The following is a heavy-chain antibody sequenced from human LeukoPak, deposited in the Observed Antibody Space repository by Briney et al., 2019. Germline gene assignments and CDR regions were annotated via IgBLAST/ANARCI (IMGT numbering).Heavy chain of an antibody. J-gene: IGHJ4*02. Sequence: SETLSLTCTVSGGSISTYYWNWIRQPPGKGLEWIGEINHSGSTNYNPSLKSRVTISVDTSKNQFSLKLSSVTAADTAVYYCARGRRYYDSSGYYGGQYYFDYWGQGTLVTVSS. CDR2: INHSGST. CDR3: ARGRRYYDSSGYYGGQYYFDY. CDR1: GGSISTYY. V-gene: IGHV4-34*01. D-gene: IGHD3-22*01.